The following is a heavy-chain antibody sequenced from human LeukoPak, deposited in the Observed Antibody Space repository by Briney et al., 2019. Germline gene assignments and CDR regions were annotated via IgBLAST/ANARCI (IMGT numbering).Heavy chain of an antibody. CDR1: GGTLISYA. J-gene: IGHJ6*04. V-gene: IGHV1-69*01. D-gene: IGHD2-2*01. CDR2: MIPIFGTA. CDR3: ARCKCSSTSCYGGGYYYGMDV. Sequence: SVKVSCQASGGTLISYAISWVRQAPGQGLEWMEGMIPIFGTANYAQKCKRRDTITADETTSTAYMELSSLRSEDTAVYYCARCKCSSTSCYGGGYYYGMDVWGRVTTVTVSS.